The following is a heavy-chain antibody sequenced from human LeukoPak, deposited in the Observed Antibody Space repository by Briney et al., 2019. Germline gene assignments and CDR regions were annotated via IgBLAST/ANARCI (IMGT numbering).Heavy chain of an antibody. CDR2: IIPIFGTA. CDR3: ARGGYSSGWYNWFDP. CDR1: GGTFSSYA. V-gene: IGHV1-69*05. J-gene: IGHJ5*02. Sequence: AASVKVSCKASGGTFSSYAISWVRQAPGQGLKWMGGIIPIFGTANYAQKFQGRVTITTDESTSTAYMELSSLRSEDTAVYYCARGGYSSGWYNWFDPWGQGTLVTVSS. D-gene: IGHD6-19*01.